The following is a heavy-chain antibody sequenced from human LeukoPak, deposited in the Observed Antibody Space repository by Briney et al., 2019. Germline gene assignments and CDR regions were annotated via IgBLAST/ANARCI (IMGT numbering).Heavy chain of an antibody. Sequence: GASVKVSCKASGYTFTGYYMHWVRQAPGQGLEWMGWINPNSGGTNYAQKFQGRVTMTRDTSISTAYMELSRLRSDDTAVYYCARSVGTVAGRREFDYWGQGTLVTVSS. CDR3: ARSVGTVAGRREFDY. D-gene: IGHD6-19*01. V-gene: IGHV1-2*02. J-gene: IGHJ4*02. CDR1: GYTFTGYY. CDR2: INPNSGGT.